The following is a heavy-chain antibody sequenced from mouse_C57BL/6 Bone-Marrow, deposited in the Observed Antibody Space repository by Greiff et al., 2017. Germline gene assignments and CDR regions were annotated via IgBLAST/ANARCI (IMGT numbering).Heavy chain of an antibody. V-gene: IGHV14-4*01. D-gene: IGHD1-1*01. CDR2: IDPENGDT. J-gene: IGHJ2*01. CDR1: GFNIKDDY. CDR3: TLYYYGSSYEGAFDY. Sequence: EVQLQQSGAELVRPGASVKLSCTASGFNIKDDYMHWVKQRPEQGLEWIGWIDPENGDTEYASKFQGKATITADTSSNTAYLQLSSLTSEDTAVYYCTLYYYGSSYEGAFDYWGQGTTLTVSS.